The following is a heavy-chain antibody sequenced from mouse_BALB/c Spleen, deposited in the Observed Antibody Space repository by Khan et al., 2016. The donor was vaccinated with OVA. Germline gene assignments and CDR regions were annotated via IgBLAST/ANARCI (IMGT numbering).Heavy chain of an antibody. CDR1: GYSFTNYG. CDR3: ARRPNLPNTLDY. CDR2: INTYTGEP. Sequence: QIQLVQPGPELKKPGETVKLSCKASGYSFTNYGMNWVKQSPGKALKWMGWINTYTGEPKYADDFEGRFAFSLETSANTAYLPINILTSEDTAAYFFARRPNLPNTLDYWGQGTTVTVSS. V-gene: IGHV9-3-1*01. J-gene: IGHJ4*01.